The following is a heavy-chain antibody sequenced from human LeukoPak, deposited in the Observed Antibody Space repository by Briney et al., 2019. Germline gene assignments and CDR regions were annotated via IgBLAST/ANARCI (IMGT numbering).Heavy chain of an antibody. CDR1: GGSISSYY. CDR3: ARSGYSGYELAYYFDC. D-gene: IGHD5-12*01. V-gene: IGHV4-59*01. J-gene: IGHJ4*02. CDR2: IYYSGNT. Sequence: SETLSLTCTVSGGSISSYYWSWIRQPPGKGLEWIGYIYYSGNTNYNPSLKSRVTISVDTSKNQFSLKLSSVTAADTAVYYCARSGYSGYELAYYFDCWGQGTLVTVSS.